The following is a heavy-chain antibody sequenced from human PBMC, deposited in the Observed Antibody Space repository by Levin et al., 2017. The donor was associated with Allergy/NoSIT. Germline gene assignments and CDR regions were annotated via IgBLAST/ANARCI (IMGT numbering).Heavy chain of an antibody. Sequence: SGPTLVKPTQILTLTCTLSGFALNTTGMCVSWIRQPPGKALEWLARIDWDDDKYYSPSLKTRLSISKDTSKNQVVLTMTNVDPVDTGTYSCALRRICYTGWFDPWGQGILVTVSS. CDR2: IDWDDDK. J-gene: IGHJ5*02. D-gene: IGHD3-16*02. V-gene: IGHV2-70*11. CDR3: ALRRICYTGWFDP. CDR1: GFALNTTGMC.